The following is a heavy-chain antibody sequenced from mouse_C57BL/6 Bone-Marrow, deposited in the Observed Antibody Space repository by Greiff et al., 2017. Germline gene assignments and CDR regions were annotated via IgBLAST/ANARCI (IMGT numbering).Heavy chain of an antibody. CDR2: ISDGGSYT. CDR1: GFTFSSYA. D-gene: IGHD1-1*01. Sequence: EVKLMESGGGLVKPGGSLKLSCAASGFTFSSYAMSWVRQTPEKRLEWVATISDGGSYTYYTDNVKGRFTISRDNAKNNLYLQMSHLKSEDTAMYYSARDPYGSSYYYAMDYWGQGTSVTVSS. CDR3: ARDPYGSSYYYAMDY. V-gene: IGHV5-4*01. J-gene: IGHJ4*01.